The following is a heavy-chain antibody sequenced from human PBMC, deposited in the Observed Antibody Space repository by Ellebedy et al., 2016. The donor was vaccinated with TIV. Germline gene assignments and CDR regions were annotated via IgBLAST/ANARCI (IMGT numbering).Heavy chain of an antibody. J-gene: IGHJ4*02. Sequence: GGSLRLXXAASGFTFSNFWMSWVRQAPGKGLEWVANIKEDGSAIYYVDSVKGRFTISRDNAKNSLYLQMNSLRTEDTAVYYCARAIGAGDGKWGQGALVTVSS. CDR1: GFTFSNFW. CDR3: ARAIGAGDGK. D-gene: IGHD2-15*01. CDR2: IKEDGSAI. V-gene: IGHV3-7*01.